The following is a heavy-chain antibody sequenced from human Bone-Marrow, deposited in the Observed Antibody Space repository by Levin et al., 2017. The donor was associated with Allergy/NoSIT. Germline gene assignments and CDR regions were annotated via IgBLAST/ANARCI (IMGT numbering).Heavy chain of an antibody. D-gene: IGHD6-13*01. Sequence: PSETLSLTCTVSGGSISSGDYYWSWIRQPPGKGLEWIGYIYYSGSTYYNPSLKSRVTISVDTSKNQFSLKLSSVTAADTAVYYCARYDHKRPSSRAAAGLYFDYWGQGTLVTVSS. CDR3: ARYDHKRPSSRAAAGLYFDY. CDR2: IYYSGST. CDR1: GGSISSGDYY. V-gene: IGHV4-30-4*01. J-gene: IGHJ4*02.